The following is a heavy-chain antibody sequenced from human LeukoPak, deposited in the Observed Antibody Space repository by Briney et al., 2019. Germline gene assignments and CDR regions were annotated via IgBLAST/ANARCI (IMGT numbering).Heavy chain of an antibody. Sequence: GGSLRLSCAASGFTFSSHGVSWVRQAPGKGLEWVSYISSSGSTIYYADSVKGRFTISRDNAKNSLYLQMNSLRAEDTAVYYCAELGITMIGGVWGKGTTVTISS. D-gene: IGHD3-10*02. V-gene: IGHV3-48*04. CDR1: GFTFSSHG. CDR2: ISSSGSTI. CDR3: AELGITMIGGV. J-gene: IGHJ6*04.